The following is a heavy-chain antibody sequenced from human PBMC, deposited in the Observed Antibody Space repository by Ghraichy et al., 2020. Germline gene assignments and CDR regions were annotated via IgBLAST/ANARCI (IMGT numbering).Heavy chain of an antibody. Sequence: LSLTCAASGFTFSSYSMNWVRQAPGKGLEWVSYISSSIITIYYADSVKDRFTISRDNAKNSLYLQMNSLRDEDTAVYYCARSKWEGYYYGMDVWGQGTTVTVSS. CDR1: GFTFSSYS. CDR3: ARSKWEGYYYGMDV. D-gene: IGHD1-26*01. J-gene: IGHJ6*02. V-gene: IGHV3-48*02. CDR2: ISSSIITI.